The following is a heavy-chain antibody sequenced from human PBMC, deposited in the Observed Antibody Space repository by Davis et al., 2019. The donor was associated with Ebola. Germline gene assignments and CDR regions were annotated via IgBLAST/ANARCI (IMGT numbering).Heavy chain of an antibody. CDR1: GFPFSSYS. CDR2: IGSVSSYL. J-gene: IGHJ5*02. Sequence: GESLKISCAASGFPFSSYSMNWVRQAPGKGLAWVSSIGSVSSYLQYADSVRGRFTISRDNGKNSLYLQMNSLRAEETAVYYCVRGGCSSTSCYEGWFGPWGQGTPVTVSS. D-gene: IGHD2-2*01. V-gene: IGHV3-21*01. CDR3: VRGGCSSTSCYEGWFGP.